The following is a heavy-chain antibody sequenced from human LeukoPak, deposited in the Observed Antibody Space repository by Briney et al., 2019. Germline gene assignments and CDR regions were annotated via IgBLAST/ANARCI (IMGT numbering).Heavy chain of an antibody. D-gene: IGHD2-2*01. CDR3: AKGPVVVPAATRIYYYYMDV. J-gene: IGHJ6*03. Sequence: PGGSLRLSCAASGFTFSSYGMHWVRQAPGKGLEWVAFIRYDGSNKYYADSVKGRFTISRDNSKNTLYLQMNSLRAEDTAVYYCAKGPVVVPAATRIYYYYMDVWGKGTTVTVSS. V-gene: IGHV3-30*02. CDR1: GFTFSSYG. CDR2: IRYDGSNK.